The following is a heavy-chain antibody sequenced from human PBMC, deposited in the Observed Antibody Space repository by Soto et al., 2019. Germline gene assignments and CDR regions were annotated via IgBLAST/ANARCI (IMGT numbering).Heavy chain of an antibody. V-gene: IGHV3-33*01. CDR2: IWYDGSNK. CDR1: GFTFSSYG. J-gene: IGHJ3*02. Sequence: GGSLRLSCAASGFTFSSYGMHWVRQAPGKGLEWVAVIWYDGSNKYYADSVKGRFTISRDNSKNTLYLQMNSLRAEDTAVYYCARQTPGGAFDIWGQGTMVTVSS. CDR3: ARQTPGGAFDI. D-gene: IGHD2-15*01.